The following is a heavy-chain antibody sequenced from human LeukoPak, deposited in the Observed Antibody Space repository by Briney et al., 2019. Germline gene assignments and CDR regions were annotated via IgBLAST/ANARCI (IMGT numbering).Heavy chain of an antibody. Sequence: ASVRVSCKASGYTFTSYYMHWVRQAPGQGLEWMGIINPNSGGTNYAQKFQGRVTMTRDTSISTAYMELSRLRSDDTAVYYRARGVGSASWGQGTLVTVSS. CDR1: GYTFTSYY. CDR2: INPNSGGT. V-gene: IGHV1-2*02. J-gene: IGHJ5*02. CDR3: ARGVGSAS. D-gene: IGHD3-10*01.